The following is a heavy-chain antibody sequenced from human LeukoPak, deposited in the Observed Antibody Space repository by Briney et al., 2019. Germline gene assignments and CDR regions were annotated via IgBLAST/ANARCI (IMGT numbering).Heavy chain of an antibody. J-gene: IGHJ4*02. CDR2: IYSGGST. Sequence: GGSLRLSCAASGFTVSSNYMSWVRQAPGKGLEWVSVIYSGGSTYYADSVKGRFTISRDNSKNTLYLQMNSLRAEDTAVYYCARDGGDYGGNFDYWGQGTLVTVSS. D-gene: IGHD4-23*01. V-gene: IGHV3-53*01. CDR3: ARDGGDYGGNFDY. CDR1: GFTVSSNY.